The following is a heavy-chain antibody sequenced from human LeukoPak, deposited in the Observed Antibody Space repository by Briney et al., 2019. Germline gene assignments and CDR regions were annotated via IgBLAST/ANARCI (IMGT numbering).Heavy chain of an antibody. V-gene: IGHV1-24*01. J-gene: IGHJ5*02. CDR2: FDPEDGET. Sequence: SVKVSCKVSGYTFTELSMHWVRQAPGKGLEWMGGFDPEDGETICAQKFQGRVTMTEDTSTDTAYMELSSLRSEDTAVYYCATVGVEIYYGSGSYQPATNYKVSKVNWFDPWGQGTLVTVSS. D-gene: IGHD3-10*01. CDR3: ATVGVEIYYGSGSYQPATNYKVSKVNWFDP. CDR1: GYTFTELS.